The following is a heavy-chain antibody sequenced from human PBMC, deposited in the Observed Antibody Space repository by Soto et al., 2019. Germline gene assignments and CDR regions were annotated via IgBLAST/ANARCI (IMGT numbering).Heavy chain of an antibody. CDR2: IYHSGST. J-gene: IGHJ6*02. CDR3: AREVSGSSSLGYYYYGMDV. Sequence: XATLSLTCAVSGYSISIGYYWCCIRQPPGKGLEWIGSIYHSGSTYYNPSLKSRVTISVDTSKNQFSLKLSSVTAADTAVYYCAREVSGSSSLGYYYYGMDVWGQGTTVTVSS. V-gene: IGHV4-38-2*02. CDR1: GYSISIGYY. D-gene: IGHD6-6*01.